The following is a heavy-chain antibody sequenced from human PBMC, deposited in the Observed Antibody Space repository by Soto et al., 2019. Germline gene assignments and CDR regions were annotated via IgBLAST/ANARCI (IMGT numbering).Heavy chain of an antibody. V-gene: IGHV3-30*03. Sequence: QVQRVEAGGGVVQPGRSLRLTCAASGFIFSGSGMHWVRQAPGKGLEWVALVSNDGIRKYYGDSVKGRFTISRDNAENTLYLQMHSLRAGDTALDDSARCVGGSMYDNSGKYDSWGKGTLVTV. CDR2: VSNDGIRK. J-gene: IGHJ5*01. CDR3: ARCVGGSMYDNSGKYDS. CDR1: GFIFSGSG. D-gene: IGHD3-22*01.